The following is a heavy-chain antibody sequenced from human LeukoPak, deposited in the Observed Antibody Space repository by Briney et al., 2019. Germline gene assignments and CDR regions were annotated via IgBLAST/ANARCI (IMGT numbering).Heavy chain of an antibody. Sequence: GGSLRLSCAASGFTFSDAWMSWVRQFPGKGLEWVGRIKSKAAGGTTDYATPVKGRFSISRDDSKNTLYLQMNSLKPEDTAVYYCSTDYLDHYWGQGTVVTVSS. CDR2: IKSKAAGGTT. V-gene: IGHV3-15*01. CDR3: STDYLDHY. D-gene: IGHD3/OR15-3a*01. J-gene: IGHJ4*02. CDR1: GFTFSDAW.